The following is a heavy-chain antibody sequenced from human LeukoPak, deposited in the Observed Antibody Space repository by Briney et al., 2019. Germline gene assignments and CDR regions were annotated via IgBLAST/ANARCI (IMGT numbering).Heavy chain of an antibody. Sequence: PGGSLRLSCEASGFTFNTYDMSWVRQAPGKGLEWVSSINGGGGSTFYADSVKGRFTISRDNSKNTLYLQMNSLRAEDTAVYYCANTPTSYYWGQGTLVTVSS. J-gene: IGHJ4*02. D-gene: IGHD2/OR15-2a*01. CDR2: INGGGGST. CDR3: ANTPTSYY. V-gene: IGHV3-23*01. CDR1: GFTFNTYD.